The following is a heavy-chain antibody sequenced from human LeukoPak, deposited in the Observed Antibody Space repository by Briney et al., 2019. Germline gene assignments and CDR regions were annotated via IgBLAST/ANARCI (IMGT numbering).Heavy chain of an antibody. J-gene: IGHJ6*03. CDR3: ARDRGYCSSTSCLSIYYYYYMDV. CDR1: GFTFSSYA. Sequence: PGGSLRLSCAASGFTFSSYAMHGVRQAPGKGLEYVSAISSNGGSTYYANSVKGRFTISRDNSKNTLYLQMGSLRAEDMAVYYCARDRGYCSSTSCLSIYYYYYMDVWGKGTTVTVSS. V-gene: IGHV3-64*01. D-gene: IGHD2-2*01. CDR2: ISSNGGST.